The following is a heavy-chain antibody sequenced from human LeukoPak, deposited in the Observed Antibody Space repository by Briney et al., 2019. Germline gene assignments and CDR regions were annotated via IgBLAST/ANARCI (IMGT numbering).Heavy chain of an antibody. CDR1: GFTFSSYA. Sequence: GGSLRLSCAASGFTFSSYAMSWVRQAPGKGLEWVSAISGSGGSTYYADSVKGRSTISRDNSKNTLYLQMNSLRAEDTAVYYCARANSGSYSIDSWGQGTLVTVSS. J-gene: IGHJ4*02. V-gene: IGHV3-23*01. CDR2: ISGSGGST. D-gene: IGHD1-26*01. CDR3: ARANSGSYSIDS.